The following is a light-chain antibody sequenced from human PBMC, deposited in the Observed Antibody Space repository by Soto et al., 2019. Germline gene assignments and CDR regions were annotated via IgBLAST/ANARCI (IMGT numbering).Light chain of an antibody. J-gene: IGLJ2*01. CDR3: ATWDDSLNGVV. V-gene: IGLV1-44*01. CDR2: INN. Sequence: QSVLTRPPSASGTPGQRVTVSCSGSSSNVGRNIVNWYQQLPGTAPKLLIYINNQRPSRVPDRFSGSKSGTSASLAIGGLQSEDEADYYCATWDDSLNGVVFGGGTKLTVL. CDR1: SSNVGRNI.